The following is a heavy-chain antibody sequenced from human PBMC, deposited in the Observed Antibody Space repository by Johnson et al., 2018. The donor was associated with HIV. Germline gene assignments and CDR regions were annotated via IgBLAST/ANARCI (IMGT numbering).Heavy chain of an antibody. CDR3: ARDPSPSSYRAFDI. V-gene: IGHV3-30-3*01. J-gene: IGHJ3*02. CDR2: ITYDGSNK. CDR1: GFTFSSYA. Sequence: QVQLVESGGGVVQPGRSLRLSCAASGFTFSSYAMHWVRQAPGKGLAWVAVITYDGSNKYYADSVKGRFTISRDNSKNTLYLQMNSLRAEDTAGYCCARDPSPSSYRAFDIWGQGTMVTVSS. D-gene: IGHD5-12*01.